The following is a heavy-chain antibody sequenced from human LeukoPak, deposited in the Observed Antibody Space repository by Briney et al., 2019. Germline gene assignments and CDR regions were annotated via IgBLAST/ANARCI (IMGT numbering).Heavy chain of an antibody. J-gene: IGHJ4*02. V-gene: IGHV1-8*03. CDR2: MNPNSGNT. CDR1: GYTFTSYD. Sequence: ASVKVSCKASGYTFTSYDINWVRQATGQGLEWMGWMNPNSGNTGYAQKFQGRVTITRNTSISTAYMELSNLRSEDTAVYYCATRYCSSTSCFDYWGQGTLVTVSS. D-gene: IGHD2-2*01. CDR3: ATRYCSSTSCFDY.